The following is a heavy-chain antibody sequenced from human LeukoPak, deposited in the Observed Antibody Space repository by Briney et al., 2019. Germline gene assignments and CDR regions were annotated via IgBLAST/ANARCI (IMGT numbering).Heavy chain of an antibody. CDR3: ARDKRYCSSGRCWGVQFGP. D-gene: IGHD2-15*01. J-gene: IGHJ5*02. CDR1: GFTVSTNY. V-gene: IGHV3-66*01. Sequence: GGSLRLSCAASGFTVSTNYMSWFRQAPGKGPEWISIIYRSGETYYADSVKGRFTITRDNSKNTLYLKMNRLRLEDTAVYYCARDKRYCSSGRCWGVQFGPWGQGTLVTVSS. CDR2: IYRSGET.